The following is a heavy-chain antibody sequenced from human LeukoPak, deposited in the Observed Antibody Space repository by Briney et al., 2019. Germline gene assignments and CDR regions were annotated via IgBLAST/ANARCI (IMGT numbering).Heavy chain of an antibody. J-gene: IGHJ1*01. D-gene: IGHD2-21*02. CDR1: GFTFDDYG. Sequence: PGGSLRLSCAASGFTFDDYGMSWVRQAPGKGLEWVSGINWNGGSTGYADSVKGRFTISRDNAKNSLYLQMNSLRAEDTALYYCASFPYVVVTAGYSQHWGQGTLVTVSS. CDR2: INWNGGST. V-gene: IGHV3-20*04. CDR3: ASFPYVVVTAGYSQH.